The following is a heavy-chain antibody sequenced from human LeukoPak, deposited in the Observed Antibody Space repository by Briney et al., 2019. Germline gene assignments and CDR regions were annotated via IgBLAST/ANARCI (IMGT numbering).Heavy chain of an antibody. V-gene: IGHV4-34*01. Sequence: PSETLSLTCAVYGGPFSGYYWSWIRQAPGKGLEWLGEINHSGSFNYNPSLKSRLLILVDTSKNQFSLKLSSVTAADTAVYYCARVTYCTTTSCHPLGWFDPWGQGTLVTVSS. CDR1: GGPFSGYY. J-gene: IGHJ5*02. CDR3: ARVTYCTTTSCHPLGWFDP. D-gene: IGHD2-8*01. CDR2: INHSGSF.